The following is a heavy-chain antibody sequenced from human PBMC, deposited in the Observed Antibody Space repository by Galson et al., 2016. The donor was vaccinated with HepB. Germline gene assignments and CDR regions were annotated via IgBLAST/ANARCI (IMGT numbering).Heavy chain of an antibody. J-gene: IGHJ4*02. D-gene: IGHD2-2*01. V-gene: IGHV4-34*01. Sequence: SETLSLTCAVSGVSVSGFHWNWIRQSPGKGLEWIGEIYHSGTTNYNPSLKSRVTMSVDKSNNQFSLKLTSVTAADTAVYYCAREGLLGTTSCCKGFDYWGQGALVTVSS. CDR3: AREGLLGTTSCCKGFDY. CDR2: IYHSGTT. CDR1: GVSVSGFH.